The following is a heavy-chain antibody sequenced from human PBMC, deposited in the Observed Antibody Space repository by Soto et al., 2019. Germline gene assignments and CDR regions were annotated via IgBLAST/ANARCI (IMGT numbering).Heavy chain of an antibody. D-gene: IGHD3-9*01. CDR2: IYWDDDK. CDR1: GFSLSTSGVG. Sequence: GSGPTLVNPTQTLTLTCTFSGFSLSTSGVGVGWIRQPPGKALEWLALIYWDDDKRYSPSLKSRLTITKDTSKNQVVLTMTNMDPVDTATYYCAHSASYYDILTGYPKVKNWFDPWGQGTLVTVSS. CDR3: AHSASYYDILTGYPKVKNWFDP. J-gene: IGHJ5*02. V-gene: IGHV2-5*02.